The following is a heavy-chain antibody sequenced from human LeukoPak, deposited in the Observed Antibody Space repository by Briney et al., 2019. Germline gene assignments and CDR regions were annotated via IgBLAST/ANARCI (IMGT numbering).Heavy chain of an antibody. J-gene: IGHJ4*02. D-gene: IGHD3-10*01. V-gene: IGHV3-11*04. CDR3: ARDRIYYGSGSRFDY. CDR2: ISRSGTTI. CDR1: GFTFNDYY. Sequence: GGSLRLSRAASGFTFNDYYMCWIRQAPGKGLEWVSYISRSGTTIYYADSVKGRFTISRDNAKNSLFLQMNSLRAEDTAVYYCARDRIYYGSGSRFDYWGQGTLVTVSS.